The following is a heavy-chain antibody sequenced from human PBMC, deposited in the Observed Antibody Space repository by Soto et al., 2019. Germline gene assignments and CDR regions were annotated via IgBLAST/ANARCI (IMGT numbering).Heavy chain of an antibody. CDR3: ARARPEDYTPLIYYYGMDV. Sequence: ASVKVSCKASGYTFTGYYMHCVRQAPGQGLEWMGWINPNSGGTNYAQKFQGRVTMTRDTSISTAYMELSRLRSDDTAVYYCARARPEDYTPLIYYYGMDVWGQGTTVTVSS. J-gene: IGHJ6*02. D-gene: IGHD4-4*01. CDR1: GYTFTGYY. V-gene: IGHV1-2*02. CDR2: INPNSGGT.